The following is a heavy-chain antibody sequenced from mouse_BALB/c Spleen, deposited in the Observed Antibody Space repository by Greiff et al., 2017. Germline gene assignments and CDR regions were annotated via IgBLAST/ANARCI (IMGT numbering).Heavy chain of an antibody. CDR2: INPSTGYT. Sequence: QVQLQQSGAELAKPGASVTMSCKSSGYTFPSYWMHWVKQRPGQGLEWIGYINPSTGYTEYNQKFKDKATLTADKSSSTAYMQLSSLTSEDSAVYYCAQLRWGYAMDYWGQGTSVTVSS. CDR3: AQLRWGYAMDY. J-gene: IGHJ4*01. CDR1: GYTFPSYW. D-gene: IGHD2-3*01. V-gene: IGHV1-7*01.